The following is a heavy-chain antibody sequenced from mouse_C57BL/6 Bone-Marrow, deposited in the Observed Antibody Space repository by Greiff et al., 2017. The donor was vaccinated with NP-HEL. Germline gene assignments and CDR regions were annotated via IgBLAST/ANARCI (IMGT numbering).Heavy chain of an antibody. CDR3: ARSGPPYY. CDR1: GYTFTSSG. J-gene: IGHJ4*01. V-gene: IGHV1-81*01. Sequence: QVHVKQSGAELARPGASVKLSCKASGYTFTSSGISWVKQRTGQGLEWIGEIYPRSGNTYYNEKFKGKATLPADKSSSTAYMELRSLTSEDSAVYFCARSGPPYYWGQGTSVTVSS. CDR2: IYPRSGNT. D-gene: IGHD1-3*01.